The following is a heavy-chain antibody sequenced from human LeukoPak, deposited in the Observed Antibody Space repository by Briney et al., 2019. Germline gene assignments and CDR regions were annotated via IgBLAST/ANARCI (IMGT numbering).Heavy chain of an antibody. CDR2: ISSSSSYI. D-gene: IGHD3-10*01. V-gene: IGHV3-21*01. CDR1: GFTFSSYS. J-gene: IGHJ6*02. CDR3: ARTAEHGSGSSSYYYYYGLDV. Sequence: PGGSLRLSCAASGFTFSSYSMNWVRQAPGKGLEWVSSISSSSSYIYYADSVKGRFTISRDNAKNSLYLQMNTLRAEDTAVYYCARTAEHGSGSSSYYYYYGLDVWGQGTTVTVSS.